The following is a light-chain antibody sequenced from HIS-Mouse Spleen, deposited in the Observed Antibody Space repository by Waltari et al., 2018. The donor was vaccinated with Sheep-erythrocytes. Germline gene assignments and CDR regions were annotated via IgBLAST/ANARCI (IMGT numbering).Light chain of an antibody. CDR2: LGS. Sequence: DIVMTQSPLSLPVTPGEPASISRRSSQSLLHSNGYNYLDWYLQKPGQSPHLLIYLGSNRASGVPDRFSGSGSGTDFTLRISRVEAEDVGVYYCMQALQTPWTFGQGTKVEFK. V-gene: IGKV2-28*01. CDR3: MQALQTPWT. CDR1: QSLLHSNGYNY. J-gene: IGKJ1*01.